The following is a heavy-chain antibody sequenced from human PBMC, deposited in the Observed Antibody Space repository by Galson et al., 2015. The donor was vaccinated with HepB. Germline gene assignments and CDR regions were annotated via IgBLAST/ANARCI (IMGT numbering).Heavy chain of an antibody. Sequence: SLRLSCAAPGFTFSSYDMHWVRQATGKGLEWVSAIGTAGDTYYPGSVKGRFTISRENAKNSLYLQMNSLRAGDTAVYYCARGGHYYDSSGYVNWYFDLWGRGTLVTVSS. V-gene: IGHV3-13*01. CDR1: GFTFSSYD. CDR2: IGTAGDT. CDR3: ARGGHYYDSSGYVNWYFDL. D-gene: IGHD3-22*01. J-gene: IGHJ2*01.